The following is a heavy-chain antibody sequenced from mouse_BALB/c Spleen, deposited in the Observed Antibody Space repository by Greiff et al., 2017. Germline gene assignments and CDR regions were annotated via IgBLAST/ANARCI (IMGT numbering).Heavy chain of an antibody. V-gene: IGHV5-6-3*01. J-gene: IGHJ2*01. D-gene: IGHD1-2*01. CDR3: ARERGRLLDT. CDR1: GFTFSSYG. Sequence: DVMLVESGGGLVQPGGSLKLSCAASGFTFSSYGMSWVRQTPDKRLELVATINSNGGSTYYPDSVKGRFTISRDNAKNTLYLQMSSLKSEDTAMYYCARERGRLLDTWGEDATLTVSS. CDR2: INSNGGST.